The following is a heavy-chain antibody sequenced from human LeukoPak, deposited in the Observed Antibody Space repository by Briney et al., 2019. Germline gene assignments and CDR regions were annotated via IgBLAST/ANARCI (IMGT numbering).Heavy chain of an antibody. J-gene: IGHJ4*02. CDR3: AKDQDYYDSSGYRSFDY. CDR2: ISGSGGST. V-gene: IGHV3-23*01. Sequence: GGSLRLSCAASGFTFSSYAMSWVRQAPGKGLEWVSAISGSGGSTYYADSVKGRFTISRDNSKNTLYLQMNSLRAEDTAVYYCAKDQDYYDSSGYRSFDYWGQGTLVTVSS. CDR1: GFTFSSYA. D-gene: IGHD3-22*01.